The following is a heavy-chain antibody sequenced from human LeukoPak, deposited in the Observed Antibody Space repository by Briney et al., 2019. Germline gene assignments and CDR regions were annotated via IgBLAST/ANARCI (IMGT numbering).Heavy chain of an antibody. CDR2: IYYSGST. D-gene: IGHD1-26*01. CDR3: ARHGVREISEVDY. J-gene: IGHJ4*02. V-gene: IGHV4-39*01. CDR1: GGSISSSSYY. Sequence: PSETLSLTCTVSGGSISSSSYYWGWIRQPPGKGLEWIGSIYYSGSTYYNPSLKSRVTTSVDTSKNQFSLKLSSVTAADTAVYYCARHGVREISEVDYWGQGTLVTVSS.